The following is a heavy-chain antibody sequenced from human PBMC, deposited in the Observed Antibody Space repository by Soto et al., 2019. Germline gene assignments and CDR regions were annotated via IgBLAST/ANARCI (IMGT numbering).Heavy chain of an antibody. CDR3: ARGSDTSTWSPSFDI. CDR1: GGSFSGFY. D-gene: IGHD6-13*01. V-gene: IGHV4-34*01. Sequence: QVQLQQWGAGLLKASETLSLTCTVYGGSFSGFYWTWIRQPPGKGLEWIGEINHSGRINATPSLKSRVAISVDTSQNQSSLRLSSVTAAYTALYYCARGSDTSTWSPSFDIWGQGTVVTVSS. J-gene: IGHJ3*02. CDR2: INHSGRI.